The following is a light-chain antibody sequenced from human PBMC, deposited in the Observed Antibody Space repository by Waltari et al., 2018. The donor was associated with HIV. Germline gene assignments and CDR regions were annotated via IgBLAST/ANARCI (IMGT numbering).Light chain of an antibody. Sequence: QSVLTQPPSVSGAPGQRVTVSCSGSSSSIGSGYVCWYQQLPGAAPKLVIYRNEQRPSGVPDRFSCSKSGTSASLAISGLRSEDEAVYYCGAWNGSPSGPVFGGGTKLTVL. CDR2: RNE. V-gene: IGLV1-47*01. CDR3: GAWNGSPSGPV. J-gene: IGLJ3*02. CDR1: SSSIGSGY.